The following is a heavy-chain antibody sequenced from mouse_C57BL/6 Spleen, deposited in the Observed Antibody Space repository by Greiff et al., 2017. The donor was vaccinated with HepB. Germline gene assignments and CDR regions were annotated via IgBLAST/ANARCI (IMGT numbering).Heavy chain of an antibody. CDR3: ARREIYGNYFDY. D-gene: IGHD2-1*01. V-gene: IGHV1-82*01. J-gene: IGHJ2*01. Sequence: VQGVESGPELVKPGASVKISCKASGYAFSSSWMNWVKQRPGKGLEWIGRIYPGDGDTNYNGKFKGKATLTADKSSSTAYMQLSSLTSEDSAVYFCARREIYGNYFDYWGQGTTLTVSS. CDR1: GYAFSSSW. CDR2: IYPGDGDT.